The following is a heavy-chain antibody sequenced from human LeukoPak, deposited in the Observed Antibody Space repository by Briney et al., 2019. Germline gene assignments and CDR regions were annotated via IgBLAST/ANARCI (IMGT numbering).Heavy chain of an antibody. Sequence: SETLSLTCTVSGGSISGYYWSWIRQPPGKGLEWFGYIYYRGTTNYNPSLKSRVTISLDTSKNQFSLKLSSVTAADAAVYYCARFDGSGSYSNAHFDYWGQGTLVTVSS. V-gene: IGHV4-59*08. CDR3: ARFDGSGSYSNAHFDY. CDR2: IYYRGTT. J-gene: IGHJ4*02. CDR1: GGSISGYY. D-gene: IGHD3-10*01.